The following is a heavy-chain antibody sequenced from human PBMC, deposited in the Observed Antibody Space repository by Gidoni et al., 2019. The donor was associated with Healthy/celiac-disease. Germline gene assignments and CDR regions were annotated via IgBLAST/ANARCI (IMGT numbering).Heavy chain of an antibody. CDR3: ALQTTITLVS. Sequence: QITLKESGPTLVKPTQTLTLPCTFSGFSLSTSGVGVGWIRQPTGKALEWLALIYWNDDKRYSPSLKSRLTITKDTSKNQVVLTMTNMDPVDTATYYCALQTTITLVSWGQGTMVTVSS. J-gene: IGHJ3*01. CDR2: IYWNDDK. V-gene: IGHV2-5*01. D-gene: IGHD3-16*01. CDR1: GFSLSTSGVG.